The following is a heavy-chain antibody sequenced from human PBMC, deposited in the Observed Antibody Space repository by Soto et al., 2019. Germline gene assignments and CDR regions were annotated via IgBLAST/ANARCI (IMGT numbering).Heavy chain of an antibody. J-gene: IGHJ4*02. V-gene: IGHV3-30*03. CDR2: ISYDGFSK. D-gene: IGHD3-9*01. Sequence: GGSLRLSCAASGFTFSSYGMHWVRQAPGKGLEWVAVISYDGFSKYYADSVKGRFTISRDNSKNTLYLQMNSLRVDDTAVYYCARDGNILTGYYMDYWGQGTLVTVSS. CDR1: GFTFSSYG. CDR3: ARDGNILTGYYMDY.